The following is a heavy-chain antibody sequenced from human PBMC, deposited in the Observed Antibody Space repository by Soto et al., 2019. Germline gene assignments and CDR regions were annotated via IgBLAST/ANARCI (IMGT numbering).Heavy chain of an antibody. CDR2: ISYEGSNT. CDR3: ARVTPGNNLYYFSGLDF. J-gene: IGHJ6*02. D-gene: IGHD1-1*01. CDR1: GFTFDTYG. V-gene: IGHV3-30-3*01. Sequence: QVHLVESGGGVVQPGRSLRLSCVASGFTFDTYGIHWVRQAPGKGLQRVALISYEGSNTYYADSVRGRFTISRDNSKNTLYLQMNSLGPEDTGLYYCARVTPGNNLYYFSGLDFWGQGTSVTVSS.